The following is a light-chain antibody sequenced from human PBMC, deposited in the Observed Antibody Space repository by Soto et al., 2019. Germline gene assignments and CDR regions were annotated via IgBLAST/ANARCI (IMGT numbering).Light chain of an antibody. V-gene: IGLV1-51*01. CDR3: ATWDSSLIAGV. Sequence: QSVLTQPPSVSAAPGQKVTISRSGSSSNIGNNFVSWYQHLPGTAPKLLIYDNNKRPSGIPDRFSGTKSGTSATLGITGLQTGDEAHYYCATWDSSLIAGVFGGGTKVTVL. J-gene: IGLJ2*01. CDR2: DNN. CDR1: SSNIGNNF.